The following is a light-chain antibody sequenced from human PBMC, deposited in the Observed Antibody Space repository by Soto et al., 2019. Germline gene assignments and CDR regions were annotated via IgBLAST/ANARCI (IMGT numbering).Light chain of an antibody. J-gene: IGKJ1*01. CDR2: GAS. Sequence: GVTQSPATFSVSPGERATLSFSSSQSVSSNLAWYQQKPGQAPRLLIYGASSRATGIPDRFSGSGSGTEFTLTISSLQSEDFAVYYCQHSNNWPRTFGQGTKVDI. V-gene: IGKV3D-15*01. CDR1: QSVSSN. CDR3: QHSNNWPRT.